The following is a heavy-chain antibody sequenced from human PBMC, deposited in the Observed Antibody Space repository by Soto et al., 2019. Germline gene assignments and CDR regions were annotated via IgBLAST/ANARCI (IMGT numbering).Heavy chain of an antibody. CDR3: AREGGRTTVMTPRFDH. J-gene: IGHJ4*02. D-gene: IGHD4-4*01. Sequence: QVQLVQSGAEVKKPGASVKVSCKASGYSFRSYFIHWIRQGPGQGLEWMGIFNPSFGSSTYAQKFQGRVTFSSDTPTSTAYMDLSGLNSEDTAVYYCAREGGRTTVMTPRFDHWGQGALVTVAS. V-gene: IGHV1-46*01. CDR2: FNPSFGSS. CDR1: GYSFRSYF.